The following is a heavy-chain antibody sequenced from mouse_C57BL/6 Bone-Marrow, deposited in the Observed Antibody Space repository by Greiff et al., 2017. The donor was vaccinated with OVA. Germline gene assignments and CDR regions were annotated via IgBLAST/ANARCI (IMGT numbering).Heavy chain of an antibody. CDR1: GFTFSSYG. CDR3: ARSYGYDEAY. V-gene: IGHV5-6*01. CDR2: ISSGGSYT. J-gene: IGHJ3*01. Sequence: EVQLVESGGDLVKPGGSLKLSCAASGFTFSSYGMSWVRQTPDKRLEWVATISSGGSYTYYPDSVKGRFTISRDNAKNTLYLQMSSLKSEDTAMYYCARSYGYDEAYWGQGTLVTVSA. D-gene: IGHD2-2*01.